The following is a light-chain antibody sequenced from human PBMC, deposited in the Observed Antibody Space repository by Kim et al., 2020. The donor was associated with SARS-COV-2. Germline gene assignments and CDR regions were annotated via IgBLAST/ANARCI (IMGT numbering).Light chain of an antibody. CDR3: QAWDSSTGVV. V-gene: IGLV3-1*01. CDR1: KLGDNY. CDR2: QDS. Sequence: VPPGQPASITCSGDKLGDNYDCWYQKKPGQPPVLVIYQDSKRSSGILERFVGSNSGNTATLTISGSQAMDEADYYCQAWDSSTGVVFGGGTQLTVL. J-gene: IGLJ2*01.